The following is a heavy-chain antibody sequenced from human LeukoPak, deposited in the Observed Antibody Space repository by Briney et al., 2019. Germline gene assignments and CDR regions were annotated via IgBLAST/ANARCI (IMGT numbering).Heavy chain of an antibody. V-gene: IGHV4-4*07. CDR2: IYTSGST. J-gene: IGHJ3*02. CDR3: ARDRSYYGSGSYYHYDALDI. D-gene: IGHD3-10*01. CDR1: GGSISSYY. Sequence: SETLSLTCTVSGGSISSYYWSWIRQPAGKGLEWIGRIYTSGSTNYNPSLKSRVTMSVDTSKNQFSLKLSSVTAADTAVYYCARDRSYYGSGSYYHYDALDIWGQGTMVTVSS.